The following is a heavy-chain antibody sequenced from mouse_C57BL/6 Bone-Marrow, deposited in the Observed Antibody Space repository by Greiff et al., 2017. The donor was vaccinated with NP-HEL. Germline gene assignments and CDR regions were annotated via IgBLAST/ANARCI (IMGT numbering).Heavy chain of an antibody. CDR1: GFTFSSYG. V-gene: IGHV5-6*01. Sequence: DVQLQESGGDLVKPGGSLKLSCAASGFTFSSYGMSWVRQTPDKRLEWVATISSGGSYTYYPDSVKGRFTISRDNAKNTLYLQMSSLKSEDTAMYYCARGEVVRAMDYWGQGTSVTVSS. J-gene: IGHJ4*01. CDR3: ARGEVVRAMDY. CDR2: ISSGGSYT. D-gene: IGHD1-1*01.